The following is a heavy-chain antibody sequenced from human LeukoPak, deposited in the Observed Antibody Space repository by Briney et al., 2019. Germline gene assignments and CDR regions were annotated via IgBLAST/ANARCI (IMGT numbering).Heavy chain of an antibody. CDR3: AKGKDTYSFDSRGYYFWEY. CDR2: ISGSGGST. Sequence: GGSLRLSCAASGFTFDSDAMTWVRQAPGKGLEWVSSISGSGGSTFYAASVKGRFTISRDNSKNTLYLQMNSLRAEDTAIYYCAKGKDTYSFDSRGYYFWEYWGQGTLVSVTS. J-gene: IGHJ4*02. V-gene: IGHV3-23*01. D-gene: IGHD3-22*01. CDR1: GFTFDSDA.